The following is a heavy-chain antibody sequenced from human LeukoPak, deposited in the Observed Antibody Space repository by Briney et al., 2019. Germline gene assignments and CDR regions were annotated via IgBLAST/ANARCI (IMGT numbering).Heavy chain of an antibody. D-gene: IGHD5-12*01. CDR1: GFTFSNYA. CDR3: ARDIGGGHSGYDY. CDR2: ISYDGSNK. V-gene: IGHV3-30*04. Sequence: PGGSLRLSCAASGFTFSNYAMHWVRQAPGKGLEWVAVISYDGSNKYYADSVKGRFTISRDSSKNTLYLQMNSLRAEDTAVYYCARDIGGGHSGYDYWGQGTLVTVSS. J-gene: IGHJ4*02.